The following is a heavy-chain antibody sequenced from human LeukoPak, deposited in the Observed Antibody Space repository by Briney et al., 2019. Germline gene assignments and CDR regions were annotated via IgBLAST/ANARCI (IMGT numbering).Heavy chain of an antibody. D-gene: IGHD1-26*01. Sequence: ASVKVSCKASGYTFTSYDINWVRQATGQGLEWMGWMNPNSGNTGYAQKFQGRVTMTRNTSISTAYMELSSLRSEDTAVYYCARAPRVGATRAFYYYGMDVWGQGTTVTVSS. CDR3: ARAPRVGATRAFYYYGMDV. CDR2: MNPNSGNT. J-gene: IGHJ6*02. CDR1: GYTFTSYD. V-gene: IGHV1-8*01.